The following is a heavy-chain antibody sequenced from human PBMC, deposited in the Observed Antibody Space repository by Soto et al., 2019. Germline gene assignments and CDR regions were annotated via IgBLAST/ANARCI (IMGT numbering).Heavy chain of an antibody. J-gene: IGHJ4*02. Sequence: ATLYLTCTVSDGSISNFYWSWIRQPPGKGLEWIGYISSSGNTNYNPSLKSRVSISVDTSKNQFSLNLTSVTAADTAVYYCARAPMVLTRSYFDSWGQGTPVTVSS. CDR1: DGSISNFY. CDR2: ISSSGNT. V-gene: IGHV4-59*01. D-gene: IGHD3-22*01. CDR3: ARAPMVLTRSYFDS.